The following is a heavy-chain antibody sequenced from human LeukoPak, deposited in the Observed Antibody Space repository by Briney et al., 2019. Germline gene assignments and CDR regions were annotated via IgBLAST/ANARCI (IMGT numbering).Heavy chain of an antibody. V-gene: IGHV3-23*01. CDR2: ISGSGGST. J-gene: IGHJ6*02. CDR3: ARDNPYYYYYGMDV. Sequence: GGSLRLSCAASGFTFSSYAMSWVRQAPGEGLEWVSAISGSGGSTYYADSVKGRFTISRDNSKNTLYLQMNSLRAEDTAVYYCARDNPYYYYYGMDVWGQGTTVTVSS. CDR1: GFTFSSYA.